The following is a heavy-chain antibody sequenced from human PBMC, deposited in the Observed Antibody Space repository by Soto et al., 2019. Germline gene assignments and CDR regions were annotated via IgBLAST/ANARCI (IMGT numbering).Heavy chain of an antibody. D-gene: IGHD2-2*01. V-gene: IGHV3-23*01. CDR2: ISGSGENT. CDR3: AKDTPVIVPTTAFFDY. Sequence: EVQLLESGGGLVPPGGSPRLSCAASGFNFSIYAMSWVRQAPGKGLEWVSVISGSGENTYYADSVKGRFTISRDNSKNTLYLQMNSLRAEDTAVYYCAKDTPVIVPTTAFFDYWGQGTLVSVSS. CDR1: GFNFSIYA. J-gene: IGHJ4*02.